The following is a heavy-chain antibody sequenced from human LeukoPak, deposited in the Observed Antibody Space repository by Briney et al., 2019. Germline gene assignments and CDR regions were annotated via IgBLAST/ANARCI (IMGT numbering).Heavy chain of an antibody. CDR1: GFTFSTYS. Sequence: PGGSLRLSCAASGFTFSTYSMSWVRQAPGKGLEWVSYISTSSSPIYYADSVKGRFTISRDNAKNSLYLQMSSLRAEDTAVYYCAKVAVAGTNWFDPWGQGTLVTVSS. CDR2: ISTSSSPI. V-gene: IGHV3-48*01. CDR3: AKVAVAGTNWFDP. D-gene: IGHD6-19*01. J-gene: IGHJ5*02.